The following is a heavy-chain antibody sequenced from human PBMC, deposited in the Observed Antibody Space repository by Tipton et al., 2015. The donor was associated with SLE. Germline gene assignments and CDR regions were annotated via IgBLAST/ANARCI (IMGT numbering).Heavy chain of an antibody. Sequence: SLRLSCAASGLTFSSYGMHWVRQAPGKGLEWVAFIRYDGSNKYYADSVKGRFTISRDNSKNTLYLQMNSLRAEDTAVYYCASANYDFWSGYLRDAFDIWGQGTMVTVSS. D-gene: IGHD3-3*01. CDR3: ASANYDFWSGYLRDAFDI. V-gene: IGHV3-30*02. J-gene: IGHJ3*02. CDR2: IRYDGSNK. CDR1: GLTFSSYG.